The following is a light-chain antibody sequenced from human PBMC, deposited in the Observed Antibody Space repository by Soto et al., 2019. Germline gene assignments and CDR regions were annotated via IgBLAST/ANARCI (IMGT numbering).Light chain of an antibody. CDR3: QHYNSFPWT. Sequence: DIQMTQSPSTLSASVGDRVTITCRASQSIINWLGWYQQKPGKAPKLLIYKASSLESGVPSRFSGSGSGTDFTLTIHRRQPDDFATYYCQHYNSFPWTFGQGTKVEIK. CDR2: KAS. V-gene: IGKV1-5*03. CDR1: QSIINW. J-gene: IGKJ1*01.